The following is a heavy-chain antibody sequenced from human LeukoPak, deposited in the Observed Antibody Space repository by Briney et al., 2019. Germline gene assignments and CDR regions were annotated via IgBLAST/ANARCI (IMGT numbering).Heavy chain of an antibody. CDR2: NYYSGST. D-gene: IGHD5-12*01. J-gene: IGHJ2*01. V-gene: IGHV4-59*01. CDR3: ARGSGYDSPLDL. Sequence: SETLSLTCTVSGGSISSYYWSWIRQPPGKGLEWIGYNYYSGSTNYNPSLKSRVTISVDTSKNRFSLKLSSVTAADTAVYYCARGSGYDSPLDLWGRGTLVTVSS. CDR1: GGSISSYY.